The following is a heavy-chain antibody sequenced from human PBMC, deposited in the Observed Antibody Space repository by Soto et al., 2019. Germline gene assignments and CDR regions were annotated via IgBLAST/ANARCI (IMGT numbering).Heavy chain of an antibody. V-gene: IGHV3-21*01. D-gene: IGHD3-22*01. CDR3: ARGVSYDESGRYLRLVFDY. J-gene: IGHJ4*02. Sequence: GGSLRLSCEASGFAGVVHSMNWVRQVPGRWLEWVASITRHSVYIWYADSVRGRFTISRDNAKESVYLQLSGLRDDDTAVYYCARGVSYDESGRYLRLVFDYWGQGA. CDR1: GFAGVVHS. CDR2: ITRHSVYI.